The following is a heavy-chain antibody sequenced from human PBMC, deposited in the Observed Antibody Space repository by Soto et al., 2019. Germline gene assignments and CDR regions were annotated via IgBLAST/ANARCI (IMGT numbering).Heavy chain of an antibody. CDR1: GFTFSSYA. D-gene: IGHD3-10*01. CDR2: ISCDGSNK. CDR3: AKSAFGEADYYMDV. Sequence: GGSLRLSCAASGFTFSSYAMHWVRQAPGKGLEWVAVISCDGSNKYYADSVKGRFTISRDNSKNTLYLQMNSLRAEDTAVYYCAKSAFGEADYYMDVWGKGTTVTVSS. J-gene: IGHJ6*03. V-gene: IGHV3-30-3*02.